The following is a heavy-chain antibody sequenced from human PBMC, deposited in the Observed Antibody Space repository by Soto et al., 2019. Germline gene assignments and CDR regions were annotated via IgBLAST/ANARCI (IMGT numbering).Heavy chain of an antibody. J-gene: IGHJ6*03. D-gene: IGHD4-17*01. Sequence: GGSLRLSCAAPGCTFSDYYMSWIRQAPGKGLEWVSYISSSGSTIYYADSVKGRFTISRDNAKNSLYLQMNSLRAEDTAVYYCARDRMTTENRYYYYYMDVWGKGTTVTVSS. CDR1: GCTFSDYY. V-gene: IGHV3-11*01. CDR3: ARDRMTTENRYYYYYMDV. CDR2: ISSSGSTI.